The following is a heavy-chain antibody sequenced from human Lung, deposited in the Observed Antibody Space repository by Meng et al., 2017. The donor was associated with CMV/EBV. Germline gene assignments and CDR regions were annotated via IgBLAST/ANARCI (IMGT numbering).Heavy chain of an antibody. J-gene: IGHJ6*02. CDR3: AKDRVARWLAAEVDYYGMDA. CDR2: VYYDGSNQ. D-gene: IGHD6-19*01. CDR1: GFXFSSYA. Sequence: SCAPSGFXFSSYAMHWVRQAPGKGLEWVALVYYDGSNQYYSDSVRGRFNISRDNFKNTLFLQMNSLRGEDTGVYYCAKDRVARWLAAEVDYYGMDAWXQGTXVTVSS. V-gene: IGHV3-33*06.